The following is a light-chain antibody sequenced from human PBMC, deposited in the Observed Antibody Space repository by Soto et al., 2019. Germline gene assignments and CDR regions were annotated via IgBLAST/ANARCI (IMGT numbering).Light chain of an antibody. Sequence: QSALTQPASLSGSPGQSITISCPGTSSDIGAYNYVSWYQQHPGKAPKLLIYGVANRPSGVSARFSGSKSGSTASLTISGLRAEDEADYYCCSYAHGSIYVFGTGTKVTVL. V-gene: IGLV2-14*01. J-gene: IGLJ1*01. CDR2: GVA. CDR1: SSDIGAYNY. CDR3: CSYAHGSIYV.